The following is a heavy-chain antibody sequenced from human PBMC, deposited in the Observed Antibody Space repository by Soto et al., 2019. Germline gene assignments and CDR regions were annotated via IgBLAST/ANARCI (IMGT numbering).Heavy chain of an antibody. J-gene: IGHJ4*02. Sequence: ASETLSLTCSVCGGAISGSPYYWAWIRQPPGKGLEWIGSIYYSGTIYYNPSLKSRVTISLDMSKSQFSLKLNSVTAADSAVYFCARLEGLATISYYFDFWGPGALVTVSS. V-gene: IGHV4-39*01. CDR1: GGAISGSPYY. D-gene: IGHD3-9*01. CDR2: IYYSGTI. CDR3: ARLEGLATISYYFDF.